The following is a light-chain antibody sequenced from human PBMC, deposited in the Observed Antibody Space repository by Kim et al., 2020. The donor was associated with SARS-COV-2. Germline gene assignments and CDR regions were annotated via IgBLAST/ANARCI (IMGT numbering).Light chain of an antibody. CDR2: AAS. V-gene: IGKV1-9*01. CDR3: QQLNSYPYT. J-gene: IGKJ2*01. Sequence: SASVGDRVTITCRASQGISSYLASYQQKPGKAPKLLIYAASTLQSGVPSRFSGSGSGTDFTLTISSLQPEDFATYYCQQLNSYPYTFGQGTKLEI. CDR1: QGISSY.